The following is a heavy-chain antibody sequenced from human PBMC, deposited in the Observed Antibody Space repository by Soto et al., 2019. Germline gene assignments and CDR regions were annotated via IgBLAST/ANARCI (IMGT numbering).Heavy chain of an antibody. CDR3: ARDYGDYVNYFDY. CDR2: IWYDGSNK. D-gene: IGHD4-17*01. Sequence: GGSLRLSCAASGFTFSNYAMHWVRQAPGKGLEWVAVIWYDGSNKYYADSVKGRFTISRDSSKNTLYLQMNSLRAEDTAVFYCARDYGDYVNYFDYWGQGTLVTVSS. V-gene: IGHV3-33*01. CDR1: GFTFSNYA. J-gene: IGHJ4*02.